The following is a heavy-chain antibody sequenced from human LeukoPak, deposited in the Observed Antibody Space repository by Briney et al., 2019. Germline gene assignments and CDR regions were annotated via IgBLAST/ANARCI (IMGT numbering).Heavy chain of an antibody. CDR1: GLTFTNYW. D-gene: IGHD4-11*01. CDR3: ATDDYRGLGY. CDR2: INMVGSHT. V-gene: IGHV3-74*01. Sequence: SGGSLRLSCTASGLTFTNYWMHWVRQAPGKGLVWVSHINMVGSHTTYADSVKGRFTISRDNAKRTLYLQLNSLRAEDTAVYYCATDDYRGLGYWGQGTLVTVSS. J-gene: IGHJ4*02.